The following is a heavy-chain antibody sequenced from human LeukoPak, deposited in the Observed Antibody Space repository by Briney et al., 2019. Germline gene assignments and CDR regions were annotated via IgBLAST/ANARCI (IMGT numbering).Heavy chain of an antibody. V-gene: IGHV1-18*01. J-gene: IGHJ4*02. D-gene: IGHD1-26*01. CDR1: GGTFSSYA. Sequence: ASVKVSCKASGGTFSSYAISWVRQAPGQGLEWMGWISAYNGNTNYAQKLQGRVTMTTDTSTSTAYMELRSLRSDDTAVYYCARDRTSSGSCGYWGQGTLVTVSS. CDR2: ISAYNGNT. CDR3: ARDRTSSGSCGY.